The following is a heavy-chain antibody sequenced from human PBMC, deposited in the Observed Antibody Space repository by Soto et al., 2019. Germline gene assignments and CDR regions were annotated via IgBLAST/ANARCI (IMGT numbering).Heavy chain of an antibody. CDR1: GLNVSSNY. J-gene: IGHJ6*02. D-gene: IGHD2-8*01. V-gene: IGHV3-53*02. CDR2: IYRGGAT. Sequence: EVQLVETGGGLIHPGGSLRLSCAASGLNVSSNYMSWVRQAPGKGLEWVSVIYRGGATYYADSVRGRFSMSRDNSKNTVTLQMNSLRAEDTAVYYCARDVHGMDVWGQGTTVTVSS. CDR3: ARDVHGMDV.